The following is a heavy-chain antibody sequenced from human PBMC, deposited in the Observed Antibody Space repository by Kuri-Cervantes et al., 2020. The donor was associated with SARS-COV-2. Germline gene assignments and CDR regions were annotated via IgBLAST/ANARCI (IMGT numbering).Heavy chain of an antibody. Sequence: SETLSLTCTVSGGSISSYYWGWIRQPPGKGLEWIGSIYYSGSTYYNPSLKSGVTISVDTSKNQFSLQLNSVTPEDTAVYYCARDQGHIAVAGYGGDAFDIWGQGTMVTVSS. J-gene: IGHJ3*02. D-gene: IGHD6-19*01. CDR1: GGSISSYY. V-gene: IGHV4-39*07. CDR2: IYYSGST. CDR3: ARDQGHIAVAGYGGDAFDI.